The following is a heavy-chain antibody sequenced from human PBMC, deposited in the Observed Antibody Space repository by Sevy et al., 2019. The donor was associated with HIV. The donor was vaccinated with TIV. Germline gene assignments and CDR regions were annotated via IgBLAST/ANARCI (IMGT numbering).Heavy chain of an antibody. CDR1: GFTFSSYG. Sequence: GGSLRLSCAASGFTFSSYGMHWVRQAPGMGLEWVAFIRYDGSNKYYADSVKGRFTISRDNSKNTLYLQMNSLRAEDTAVYYCARDNLLPVMVSMVRGALSYYFDYWGQGTLVTVSS. V-gene: IGHV3-30*02. CDR3: ARDNLLPVMVSMVRGALSYYFDY. CDR2: IRYDGSNK. J-gene: IGHJ4*02. D-gene: IGHD3-10*01.